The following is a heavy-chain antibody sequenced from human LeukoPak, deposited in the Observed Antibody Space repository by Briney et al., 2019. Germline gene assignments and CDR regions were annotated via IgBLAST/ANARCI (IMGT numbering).Heavy chain of an antibody. D-gene: IGHD3-22*01. J-gene: IGHJ4*02. Sequence: GESLKISCKGSEYSFTSFWIGWVRQMPGKGLEYMGIIYPGDSDTRYSPPFQGQVTISVDKSISTAYLQWSSLKASDTAMYYCATDYYDSGSHFDYWGQGTLVTVPS. V-gene: IGHV5-51*01. CDR3: ATDYYDSGSHFDY. CDR1: EYSFTSFW. CDR2: IYPGDSDT.